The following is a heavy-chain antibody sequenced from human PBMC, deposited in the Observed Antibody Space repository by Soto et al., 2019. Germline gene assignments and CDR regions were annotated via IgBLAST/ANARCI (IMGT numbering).Heavy chain of an antibody. CDR3: AREGGGYCSGGSCQVDY. Sequence: QLQLQESGPGLVKPSETLSLTCTVSGGSISSSSYYWGWIRQPPGKGLEWIGSSYYRGNTYYKPSLKGRVTIYVDTSKNQFSLKRSSVTAADTAVYYCAREGGGYCSGGSCQVDYWGQGTLVTVSS. V-gene: IGHV4-39*02. CDR2: SYYRGNT. D-gene: IGHD2-15*01. J-gene: IGHJ4*02. CDR1: GGSISSSSYY.